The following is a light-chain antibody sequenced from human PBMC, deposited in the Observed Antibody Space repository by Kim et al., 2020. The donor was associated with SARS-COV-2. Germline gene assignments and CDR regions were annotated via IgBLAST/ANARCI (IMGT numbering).Light chain of an antibody. J-gene: IGKJ5*01. CDR3: QQYSTYPLT. CDR2: AAS. V-gene: IGKV1-16*02. Sequence: SVGTRGTIPCLASQSICNSLSWSQQKPGKAPKSLIYAASSLQSGVPSKFSGSGSGTDFALTISGLQPEDFATYYCQQYSTYPLTFRQGTRLESK. CDR1: QSICNS.